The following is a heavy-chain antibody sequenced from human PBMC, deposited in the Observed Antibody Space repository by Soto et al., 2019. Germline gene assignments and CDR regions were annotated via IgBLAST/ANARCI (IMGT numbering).Heavy chain of an antibody. Sequence: VASVKVSCKASGYTFTSYYMHWVRQAPGQGLEWMGIINPSGGSTSYAQKFRGRVTMTRDTSTSTVYMELSSLRSEDAAVYYCARQYCSGGSCYSDAFDIWGQGTMVTVSS. J-gene: IGHJ3*02. D-gene: IGHD2-15*01. CDR1: GYTFTSYY. V-gene: IGHV1-46*03. CDR2: INPSGGST. CDR3: ARQYCSGGSCYSDAFDI.